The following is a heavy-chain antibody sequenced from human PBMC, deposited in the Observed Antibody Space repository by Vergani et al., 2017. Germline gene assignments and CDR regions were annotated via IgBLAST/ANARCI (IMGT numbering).Heavy chain of an antibody. V-gene: IGHV3-23*01. CDR3: AKADCGDDFDF. CDR1: GFTFRMYA. Sequence: EVQVLESGGGLVQPGGSLRLSCAASGFTFRMYAMSWVRQAPGKGLECVSTITGSGVSTYYADSVKGRFTISRDNSKNTLYLQLNSLRAEDPDVYYCAKADCGDDFDFWGQGTLVTVSS. J-gene: IGHJ4*02. D-gene: IGHD4-17*01. CDR2: ITGSGVST.